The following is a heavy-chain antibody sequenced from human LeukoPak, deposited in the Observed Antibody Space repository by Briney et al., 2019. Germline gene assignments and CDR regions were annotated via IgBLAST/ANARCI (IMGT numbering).Heavy chain of an antibody. CDR2: IYYSGST. D-gene: IGHD3-9*01. J-gene: IGHJ4*02. V-gene: IGHV4-39*01. CDR3: ARATKLLRYFDWSRHYFDY. CDR1: GGSISSSSYY. Sequence: PSETLSLTCTVSGGSISSSSYYWGWIRQPPGKGLEWIGSIYYSGSTYYNPSLKSRVTISVDTSKNQFSLKLSSVTAADTAVYYCARATKLLRYFDWSRHYFDYWGQGTLVTVSS.